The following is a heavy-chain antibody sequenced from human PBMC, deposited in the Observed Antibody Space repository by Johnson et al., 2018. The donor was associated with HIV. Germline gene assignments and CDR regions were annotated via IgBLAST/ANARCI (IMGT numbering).Heavy chain of an antibody. D-gene: IGHD2-8*02. Sequence: QEQLVESGGGVVQPGRSLRLSCAASGFTFSSYAMHWVRQAPGKGLEWVAVISYDGSNKYYADSVKGRFTISRDNSKNTLYLQMHSLRVEDTASYYCARDLVGSPRAFDIWGQGTMVTISS. J-gene: IGHJ3*02. CDR2: ISYDGSNK. V-gene: IGHV3-30*04. CDR1: GFTFSSYA. CDR3: ARDLVGSPRAFDI.